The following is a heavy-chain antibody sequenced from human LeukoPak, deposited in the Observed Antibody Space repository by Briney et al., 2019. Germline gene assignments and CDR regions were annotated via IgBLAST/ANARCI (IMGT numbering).Heavy chain of an antibody. D-gene: IGHD7-27*01. CDR3: GKVGGIYWGGGDY. CDR1: GFTFDDHG. Sequence: PGGSLRLSCAASGFTFDDHGMRWVRHAPGKGLEWVSGINWSGGSPFYPHCVKGRFIISRDNAKNSLYHQMNSLRAEGRALCCSGKVGGIYWGGGDYWGQGTLVTVSS. CDR2: INWSGGSP. V-gene: IGHV3-20*04. J-gene: IGHJ4*02.